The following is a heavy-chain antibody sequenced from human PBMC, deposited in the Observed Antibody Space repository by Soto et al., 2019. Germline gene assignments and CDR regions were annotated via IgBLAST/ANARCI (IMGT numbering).Heavy chain of an antibody. V-gene: IGHV3-23*01. CDR2: ISGSGGST. Sequence: EVQLLESGGGLVQPGGSLRLSCAASGFTFSSYAMSWVRQAPGKGLEWVSAISGSGGSTYYADSVKGRFTISRDNSKNTLYLKMNSLRAEDTAVYYCARSSYGYIFYFDYWGQGTLVTVSS. D-gene: IGHD5-18*01. J-gene: IGHJ4*02. CDR3: ARSSYGYIFYFDY. CDR1: GFTFSSYA.